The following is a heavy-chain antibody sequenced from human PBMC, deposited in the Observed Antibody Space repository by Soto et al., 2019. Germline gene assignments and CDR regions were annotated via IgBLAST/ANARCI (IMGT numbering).Heavy chain of an antibody. Sequence: EVQLLESGGSLVEPGESLRLSCAASGFIFSSYAMSWVRQAPGKGLEWVSGMSGSGGTSYYTDSGKGRFTISRDNSKKTLYLQMNSLSVEDTALYYCAKGPIFGVENIYDFWGQGTLVTVSS. J-gene: IGHJ4*02. CDR2: MSGSGGTS. CDR1: GFIFSSYA. CDR3: AKGPIFGVENIYDF. D-gene: IGHD3-3*01. V-gene: IGHV3-23*01.